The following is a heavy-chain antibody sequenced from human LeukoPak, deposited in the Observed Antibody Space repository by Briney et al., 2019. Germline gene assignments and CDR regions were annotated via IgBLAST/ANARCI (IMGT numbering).Heavy chain of an antibody. CDR3: AKDTGGGATYDWYYFDY. J-gene: IGHJ4*02. CDR1: GLTFSTYW. CDR2: INQDGSER. V-gene: IGHV3-7*03. D-gene: IGHD1-26*01. Sequence: GGSLRLSCAASGLTFSTYWMSWVRQAPGRGLEWVANINQDGSERNYVDSVKGRFTISRDNAKNSLYLQMNSLRAEDMALYYCAKDTGGGATYDWYYFDYWGQGTLVTVSS.